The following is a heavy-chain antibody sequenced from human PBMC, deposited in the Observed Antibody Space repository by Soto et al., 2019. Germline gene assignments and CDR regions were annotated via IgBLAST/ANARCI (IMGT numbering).Heavy chain of an antibody. V-gene: IGHV1-18*01. J-gene: IGHJ5*02. Sequence: ASVKVSCTASGYTFTSYGISWVRQAPGQGLEWMGWISAYNGNTNYAQKLQGRVTMTTDTSTSTAYMELRSLRSDDAAVYYCARSSAAPAGGNWFDPWGQGTLVTVSS. CDR2: ISAYNGNT. CDR1: GYTFTSYG. D-gene: IGHD6-13*01. CDR3: ARSSAAPAGGNWFDP.